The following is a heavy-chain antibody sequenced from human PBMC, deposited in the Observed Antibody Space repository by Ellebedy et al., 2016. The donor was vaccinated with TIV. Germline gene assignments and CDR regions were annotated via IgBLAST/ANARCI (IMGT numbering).Heavy chain of an antibody. V-gene: IGHV6-1*01. D-gene: IGHD6-19*01. CDR2: TYYRSRWYN. CDR1: GDSVSSNTAV. J-gene: IGHJ4*02. CDR3: ARGSGGSGWLYYFDY. Sequence: SQTLSLTXAISGDSVSSNTAVWNWIRQSPSRGLEWLGRTYYRSRWYNDYAASVRSRIIINPDTSKNQFSLQLNSVTPEDTAVYYCARGSGGSGWLYYFDYWGQGTLVTVSS.